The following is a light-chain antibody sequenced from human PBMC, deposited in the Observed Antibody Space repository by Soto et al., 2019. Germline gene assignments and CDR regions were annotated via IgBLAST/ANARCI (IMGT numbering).Light chain of an antibody. CDR2: KAS. Sequence: DVQMTQSPSTLSASVGDRVTITFRASQSISSWLAWYQQKPGKAPKLLIYKASSLESGVPSRFSGSGSGTEFTLTISSLQPDDFATYYCQQYNSYSWTFGQRAKV. CDR1: QSISSW. J-gene: IGKJ1*01. V-gene: IGKV1-5*03. CDR3: QQYNSYSWT.